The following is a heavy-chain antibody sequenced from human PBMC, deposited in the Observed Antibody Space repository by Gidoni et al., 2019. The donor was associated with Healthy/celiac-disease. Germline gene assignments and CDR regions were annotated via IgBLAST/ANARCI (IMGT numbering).Heavy chain of an antibody. CDR3: ARGLLTDGEFDY. D-gene: IGHD3-16*01. J-gene: IGHJ4*02. Sequence: EVQLVESGGGLVKPGGSLRLSCAASGFTFSSYSMNWVRQAPGKGLEWVSSISSSSSYIYYADSVKGRFTISRDNAKNSLYLQMNSLRAEDTAVYYCARGLLTDGEFDYWGQGTLVTVSS. CDR2: ISSSSSYI. CDR1: GFTFSSYS. V-gene: IGHV3-21*01.